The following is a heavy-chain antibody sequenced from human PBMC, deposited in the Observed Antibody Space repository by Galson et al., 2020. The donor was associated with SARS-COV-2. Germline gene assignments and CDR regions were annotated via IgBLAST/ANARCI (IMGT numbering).Heavy chain of an antibody. CDR2: FDPEDGET. D-gene: IGHD2-2*01. CDR3: ANSAAIRRENWFDP. J-gene: IGHJ5*02. CDR1: GYTLTELS. V-gene: IGHV1-24*01. Sequence: GESLKISCKVSGYTLTELSMHWVRQAPGKGLEWMGGFDPEDGETIYAQKFQGRVTMTEDTSTDTAYMELSSLRSEDTAVYYCANSAAIRRENWFDPWGQGTLVTVSS.